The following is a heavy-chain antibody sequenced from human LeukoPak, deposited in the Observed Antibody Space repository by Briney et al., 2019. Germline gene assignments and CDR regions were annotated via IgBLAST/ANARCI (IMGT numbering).Heavy chain of an antibody. Sequence: GGSLGLSCAVSGFIVSSNYLSWVRQAPGKGLEWVSVVHTGGTTDYADSVKGRFTISRDNAKNSLYLQMNSLRAEDTAVYYCARDHRGIYSPFDYWGQGTLVTVSS. CDR3: ARDHRGIYSPFDY. J-gene: IGHJ4*02. V-gene: IGHV3-53*01. CDR1: GFIVSSNY. CDR2: VHTGGTT. D-gene: IGHD2-21*01.